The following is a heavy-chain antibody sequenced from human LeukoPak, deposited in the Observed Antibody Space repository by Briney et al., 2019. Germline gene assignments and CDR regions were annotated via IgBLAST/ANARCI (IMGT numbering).Heavy chain of an antibody. CDR3: ARDQHYYDSSGYLTFDY. D-gene: IGHD3-22*01. CDR2: INHSGST. J-gene: IGHJ4*02. Sequence: TSETLSLTCAVYGGSFSGYYWSWIRQPPGKGLEWIGEINHSGSTNYNPSLKSRVTISVDTSKNQFSLKLSSVTAADTAVYYCARDQHYYDSSGYLTFDYWGQGTLVTVSS. CDR1: GGSFSGYY. V-gene: IGHV4-34*01.